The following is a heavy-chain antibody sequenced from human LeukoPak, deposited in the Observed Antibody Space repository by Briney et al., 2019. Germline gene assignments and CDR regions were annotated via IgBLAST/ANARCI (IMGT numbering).Heavy chain of an antibody. D-gene: IGHD6-13*01. Sequence: SSETLSLTCTVSGGSVSSGSYSWSWIRQPPGKGLEWIGYIYHSGSTYYNPSLKSRVTISVDRSKNQFSLKLTSMTAADTAVYFCARGSQSRGSSWYFDYWGQGTLVTVSS. CDR3: ARGSQSRGSSWYFDY. J-gene: IGHJ4*02. CDR1: GGSVSSGSYS. V-gene: IGHV4-30-2*01. CDR2: IYHSGST.